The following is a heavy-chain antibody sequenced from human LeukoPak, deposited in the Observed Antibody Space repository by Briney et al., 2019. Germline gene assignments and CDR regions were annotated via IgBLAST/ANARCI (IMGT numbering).Heavy chain of an antibody. CDR2: ISGSGGST. Sequence: GGSLRLSYAASGFTFSSYAMSWVRQAPGKGLEWVSAISGSGGSTYYADSVKGRFTISRDNSKNTLYLQMNSLRAEDTAVYYCAKVGITSSGPPPGFDYWGQGTLVTVSS. CDR3: AKVGITSSGPPPGFDY. CDR1: GFTFSSYA. V-gene: IGHV3-23*01. D-gene: IGHD3-10*01. J-gene: IGHJ4*02.